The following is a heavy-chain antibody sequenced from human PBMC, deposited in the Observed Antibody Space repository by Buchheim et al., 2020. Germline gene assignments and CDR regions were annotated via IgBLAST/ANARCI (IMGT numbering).Heavy chain of an antibody. Sequence: QVQLQESGPGLVKPSETLSLTCTVSGGSISSYYWSWIRQPPGKGLEWIGYIYYSGSTNYNPSLKSRVTISVDTSKNQFSLKLSSVTAADTAVYYCARAITMFGVVTSFDYRGQGTL. J-gene: IGHJ4*02. CDR1: GGSISSYY. V-gene: IGHV4-59*01. CDR3: ARAITMFGVVTSFDY. CDR2: IYYSGST. D-gene: IGHD3-3*01.